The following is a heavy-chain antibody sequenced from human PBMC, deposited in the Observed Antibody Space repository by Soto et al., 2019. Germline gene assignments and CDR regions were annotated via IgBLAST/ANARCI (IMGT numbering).Heavy chain of an antibody. CDR1: GFTFSSYS. CDR3: ARDPGGIAVLDY. Sequence: GGSLRLSCAASGFTFSSYSMNWVRQAPGKGLEWVSSISSSSSYIYYADSVKGRFTISRDNAKNSLYLQMNSLRAEDTAVYYCARDPGGIAVLDYWGQGTLVTVSS. CDR2: ISSSSSYI. J-gene: IGHJ4*02. V-gene: IGHV3-21*01. D-gene: IGHD6-19*01.